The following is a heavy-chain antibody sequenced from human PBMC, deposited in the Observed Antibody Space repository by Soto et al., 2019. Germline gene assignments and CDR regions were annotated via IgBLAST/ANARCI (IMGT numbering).Heavy chain of an antibody. CDR1: GFTFSSYA. D-gene: IGHD3-3*01. CDR2: ISYDGSNK. V-gene: IGHV3-30-3*01. Sequence: PGGSLRLSCAASGFTFSSYAMSWVRQAPGKGLEWVAVISYDGSNKYYADSVKGRFTISRDNSKNTLYLQMNSLRAEDTAVYYCARVGRITIFGVVPTPVGLDVWGQGTTVTVSS. J-gene: IGHJ6*02. CDR3: ARVGRITIFGVVPTPVGLDV.